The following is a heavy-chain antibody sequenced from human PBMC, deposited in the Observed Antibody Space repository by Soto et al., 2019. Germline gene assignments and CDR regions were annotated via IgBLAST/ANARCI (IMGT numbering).Heavy chain of an antibody. CDR3: ARHRGSIAAAVMFDLYYYYMDV. D-gene: IGHD6-13*01. Sequence: QVQLQESGPGLVKPSETLSLTCTVSGGSISSYYWSWIRQPPGKGLEWIGYIYYSGSTNYNPSLKSRVTISVDTSKNQFSLKLSSVTAADTAVYYCARHRGSIAAAVMFDLYYYYMDVWGKGTTVTVSS. CDR2: IYYSGST. J-gene: IGHJ6*03. CDR1: GGSISSYY. V-gene: IGHV4-59*08.